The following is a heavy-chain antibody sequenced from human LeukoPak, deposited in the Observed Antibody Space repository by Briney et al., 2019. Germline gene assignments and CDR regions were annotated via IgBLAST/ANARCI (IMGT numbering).Heavy chain of an antibody. J-gene: IGHJ4*02. V-gene: IGHV3-21*01. CDR3: ARTTVTTVPY. CDR1: GFTFSSYS. D-gene: IGHD4-17*01. CDR2: VSSSSSYI. Sequence: GGSLRLSCAASGFTFSSYSMNWVRQAPGKGLEWVSSVSSSSSYIYSADSVKGRFTISRDSAKNSLYLQMNSLRAEDTAVYYCARTTVTTVPYWGQGTLVTVSS.